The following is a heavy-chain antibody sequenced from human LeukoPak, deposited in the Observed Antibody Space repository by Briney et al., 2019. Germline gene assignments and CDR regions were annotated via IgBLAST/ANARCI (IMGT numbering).Heavy chain of an antibody. V-gene: IGHV1-69*13. J-gene: IGHJ6*03. CDR1: GGTFSSYA. CDR3: ARRRGLGFGWGVMDV. Sequence: GASVKVSCKASGGTFSSYAISWVRQAPGQGLEWMGGIIPIFGTANYAQKFQGRVTITADESTSTAYMELSSLRSEDTAVYYCARRRGLGFGWGVMDVWGKGTTVTISS. D-gene: IGHD5-12*01. CDR2: IIPIFGTA.